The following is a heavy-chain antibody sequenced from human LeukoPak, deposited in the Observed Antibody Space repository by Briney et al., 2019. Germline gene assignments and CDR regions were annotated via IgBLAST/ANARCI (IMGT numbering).Heavy chain of an antibody. CDR2: ITFKGEKT. Sequence: PSGGPRSLSGAASGFTFNDFDISGFPKFPGKGLDGVSVITFKGEKTGYADSVKGRFAISRDNTKNSLYLQMSSLGAEDTALYYCARDPFCSSAAGCNFEDWFDPWGPGTLVTVSS. J-gene: IGHJ5*02. CDR1: GFTFNDFD. CDR3: ARDPFCSSAAGCNFEDWFDP. V-gene: IGHV3-20*04. D-gene: IGHD2-2*01.